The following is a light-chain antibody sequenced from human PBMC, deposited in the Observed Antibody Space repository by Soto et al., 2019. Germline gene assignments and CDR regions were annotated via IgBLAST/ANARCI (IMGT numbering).Light chain of an antibody. V-gene: IGLV1-40*01. CDR2: GNS. J-gene: IGLJ2*01. Sequence: QAVVTQPPSVSGAPGQRVTISCTGSSSNIGAGYDVHWYQQLPGTAPKLLIYGNSNRPSGVPDRFSGSKSGTSASLASTGLQAEDEADYDCQSYDSSPHVVFGGGTKLTVL. CDR3: QSYDSSPHVV. CDR1: SSNIGAGYD.